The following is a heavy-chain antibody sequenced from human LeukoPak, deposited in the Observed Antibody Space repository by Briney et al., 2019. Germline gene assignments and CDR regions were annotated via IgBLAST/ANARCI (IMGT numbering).Heavy chain of an antibody. CDR2: IYYSGST. Sequence: PSETLSLTCTVSGGSISSSSHSWGWIRQPPGKGLEWIGSIYYSGSTYYNPSLKSRVSISVDTSKNQFSLKLTSVTAADTAVYYCARGDDYGYYYMDVWGKGTTVTISS. J-gene: IGHJ6*03. CDR1: GGSISSSSHS. V-gene: IGHV4-39*01. CDR3: ARGDDYGYYYMDV. D-gene: IGHD4-17*01.